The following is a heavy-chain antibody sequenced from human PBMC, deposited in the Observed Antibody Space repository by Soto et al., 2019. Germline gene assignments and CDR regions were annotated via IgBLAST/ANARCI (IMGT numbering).Heavy chain of an antibody. CDR2: ISAYNGNT. D-gene: IGHD2-2*01. CDR3: AKDRGPLHCSSVSCYGEGLDY. J-gene: IGHJ4*02. V-gene: IGHV1-18*01. Sequence: QVQLVQSGAEVKKPGASVKVSCKASGYTFTSYGISWVRQAPGQGLEWMGWISAYNGNTNYAQKLQGRVTMTTDTSTSTAYMELRSLRSDDTAVYYCAKDRGPLHCSSVSCYGEGLDYWGQGTLVTVSS. CDR1: GYTFTSYG.